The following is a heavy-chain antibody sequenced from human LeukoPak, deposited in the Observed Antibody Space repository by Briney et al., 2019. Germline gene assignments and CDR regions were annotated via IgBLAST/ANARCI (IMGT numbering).Heavy chain of an antibody. J-gene: IGHJ6*03. Sequence: SETLSLTCTVSGGSISSFYWSWIRQPPGKGLEWIGYIYASGSTNYNPSLKSRITISVDTSKNQFSLKLSSVTAADTAVYYCARGRTHCSSTSCYKNQYYYYYMDVWGKGTTVTVSS. CDR3: ARGRTHCSSTSCYKNQYYYYYMDV. V-gene: IGHV4-4*09. CDR1: GGSISSFY. CDR2: IYASGST. D-gene: IGHD2-2*02.